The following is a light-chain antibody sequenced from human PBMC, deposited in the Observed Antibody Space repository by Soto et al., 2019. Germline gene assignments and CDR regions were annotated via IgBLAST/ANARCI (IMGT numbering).Light chain of an antibody. J-gene: IGKJ3*01. Sequence: EIVLTQSPATPSLSPGERATLSCRASQSVSNNYLAWYQQKPGQAPRLLIYDASNRATGIPARFSGSGSGTDFTLTISSLEPEDFAVYYCQQRSNWPTFGPGTKVDIK. CDR2: DAS. CDR1: QSVSNNY. V-gene: IGKV3-11*01. CDR3: QQRSNWPT.